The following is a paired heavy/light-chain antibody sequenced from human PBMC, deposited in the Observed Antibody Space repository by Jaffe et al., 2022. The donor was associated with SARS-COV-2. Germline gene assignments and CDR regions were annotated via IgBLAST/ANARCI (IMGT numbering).Light chain of an antibody. V-gene: IGLV10-54*04. CDR3: SAWDSSLSVWV. J-gene: IGLJ3*02. Sequence: QAGLTQPPSVSKGLRQTATLTCTGNSNNVGNEGAAWLQQHQGHPPKLLSFRNNNRPSGISERFSASRSGNTASLTITGLQPEDEADYYCSAWDSSLSVWVFGGGTRLTVL. CDR1: SNNVGNEG. CDR2: RNN.
Heavy chain of an antibody. J-gene: IGHJ4*02. Sequence: EVQLVESGGGVVQPGGSLRLSCKAFGFRFENYVMHWVRQAPGKGLEWVSLINADGGGTYYADSVKGRFTISRDISRNSLYLQMNSLRTEDTAFYYCAQETGGIDSWGQGTLVTVSS. CDR3: AQETGGIDS. CDR2: INADGGGT. D-gene: IGHD3-16*01. CDR1: GFRFENYV. V-gene: IGHV3-43*02.